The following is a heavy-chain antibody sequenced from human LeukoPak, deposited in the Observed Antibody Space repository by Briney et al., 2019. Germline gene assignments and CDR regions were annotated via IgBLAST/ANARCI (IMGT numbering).Heavy chain of an antibody. D-gene: IGHD3-9*01. CDR3: ARERAYYDILPRWFDP. Sequence: SETLSLTCAVSGGSISSGRYYWSCIRQPGEKGLEWIGCIYTSRTNNYNPSLRSRVTISLDTSKNQFSLKLSSVTAADTAVYYCARERAYYDILPRWFDPWGQGTLVTVSS. CDR1: GGSISSGRYY. V-gene: IGHV4-61*02. CDR2: IYTSRTN. J-gene: IGHJ5*02.